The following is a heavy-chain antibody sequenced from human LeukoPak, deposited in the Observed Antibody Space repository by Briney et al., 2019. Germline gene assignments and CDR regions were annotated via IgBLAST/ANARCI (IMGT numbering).Heavy chain of an antibody. V-gene: IGHV3-11*06. CDR2: NSSSSSYT. CDR3: ARAGDIDAFDI. J-gene: IGHJ3*02. D-gene: IGHD2-15*01. Sequence: GGPLRLSCAASGFTFSDYYMMWIRQAPERGLEGVSYNSSSSSYTHYADSVKGRFTISRDNAKNSLYLQMNSLRAEDTAVYYCARAGDIDAFDIWGQGTMVTVSS. CDR1: GFTFSDYY.